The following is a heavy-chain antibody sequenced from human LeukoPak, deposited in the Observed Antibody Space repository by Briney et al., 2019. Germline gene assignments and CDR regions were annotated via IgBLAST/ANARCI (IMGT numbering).Heavy chain of an antibody. CDR1: GGAVSSSNYY. CDR2: FSYNAHS. V-gene: IGHV4-61*01. D-gene: IGHD6-13*01. Sequence: SETLSLTCTVSGGAVSSSNYYWSWNRQSPGKGLEWVGFFSYNAHSDYNPSLKSRVTISIDTSRNQFSLRLTSVTAADTAIYYCARVSVAGTGPDYWGQGTLVTVSS. J-gene: IGHJ4*02. CDR3: ARVSVAGTGPDY.